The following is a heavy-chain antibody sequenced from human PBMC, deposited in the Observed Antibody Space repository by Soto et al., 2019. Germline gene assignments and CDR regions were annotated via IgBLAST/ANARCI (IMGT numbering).Heavy chain of an antibody. D-gene: IGHD3-10*01. CDR1: GGSISSGGYY. CDR3: ARDQYYYGSGNPDYYYYYGMDV. CDR2: IYYSGST. J-gene: IGHJ6*02. V-gene: IGHV4-31*03. Sequence: SETLSLTCTVSGGSISSGGYYWSWIRQHPGKGLEWIGYIYYSGSTYYNPSLKSRVTISVDTSKNQFSLKLSSVTAADTAVYYCARDQYYYGSGNPDYYYYYGMDVWGQGTTVTVSS.